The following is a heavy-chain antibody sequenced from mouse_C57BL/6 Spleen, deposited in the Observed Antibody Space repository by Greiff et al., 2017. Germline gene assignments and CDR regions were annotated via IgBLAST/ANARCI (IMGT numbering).Heavy chain of an antibody. CDR1: GYTFTSYC. Sequence: QVQLQQPGTELVKPGASVKLSCKASGYTFTSYCKHWVKQRPGQSLEWSGNINTSNGSTNYNKKFKSKATLTVDKSSSTAFMQFSSLTSEDSAVYYWARSERDFDYWGQGTTLTVSS. CDR3: ARSERDFDY. J-gene: IGHJ2*01. V-gene: IGHV1-53*01. CDR2: INTSNGST.